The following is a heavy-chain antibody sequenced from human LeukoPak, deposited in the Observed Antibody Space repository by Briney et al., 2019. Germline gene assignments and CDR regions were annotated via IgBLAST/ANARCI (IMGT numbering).Heavy chain of an antibody. J-gene: IGHJ4*02. D-gene: IGHD4-17*01. V-gene: IGHV3-21*01. CDR2: ISSSSSYI. Sequence: GGSLRLSCAASGFTFSSYSMNWVRQAPGKGLEWVSSISSSSSYIYYADSVKGRFTISRDNAKNSLYLQMNSLRAEDTAVYYCARDQVNDYGDCAEDYWGQGTLVTVSS. CDR3: ARDQVNDYGDCAEDY. CDR1: GFTFSSYS.